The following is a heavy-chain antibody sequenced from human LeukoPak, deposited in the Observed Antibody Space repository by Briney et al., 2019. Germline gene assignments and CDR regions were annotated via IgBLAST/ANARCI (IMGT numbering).Heavy chain of an antibody. J-gene: IGHJ4*02. Sequence: GSLRLSCAASGFTFSDNYMSWIRQPPGKGLEWIGEINHSGSTNYNPSLTSRVTISVDTSKNQFSLKLSSVTAADTAVYYCASSVTTESNWGQGTLVTVSS. CDR2: INHSGST. D-gene: IGHD4-17*01. CDR3: ASSVTTESN. CDR1: GFTFSDNY. V-gene: IGHV4-34*01.